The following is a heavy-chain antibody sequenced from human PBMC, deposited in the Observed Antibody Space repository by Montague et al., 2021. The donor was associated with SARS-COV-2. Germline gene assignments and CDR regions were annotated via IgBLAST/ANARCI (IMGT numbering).Heavy chain of an antibody. Sequence: SETLSLTCTVSSGSLSNYYWSWIRQSPDKGLEWIGYMYETGNMIYNPSLRSRVSVSADTSKSQFSLRLTSVTAVDSARYYCARNMAYWGQGVLVTV. CDR1: SGSLSNYY. V-gene: IGHV4-4*09. D-gene: IGHD2/OR15-2a*01. CDR2: MYETGNM. CDR3: ARNMAY. J-gene: IGHJ4*02.